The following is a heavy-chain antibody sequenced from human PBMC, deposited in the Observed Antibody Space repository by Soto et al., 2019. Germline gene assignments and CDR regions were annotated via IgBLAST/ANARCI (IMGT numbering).Heavy chain of an antibody. J-gene: IGHJ6*02. V-gene: IGHV3-30*18. CDR3: AKAIGGYSYGSGSYYYGMDV. D-gene: IGHD5-18*01. CDR1: GFTFSSYG. Sequence: GGSLRLSCAASGFTFSSYGMHWVRQAPGKGLEWVAVISYDGSNKYYADSVKGRFTISRDNSKNTLYLQMNSLRAEDTAVYYCAKAIGGYSYGSGSYYYGMDVWGQGTTVTVSS. CDR2: ISYDGSNK.